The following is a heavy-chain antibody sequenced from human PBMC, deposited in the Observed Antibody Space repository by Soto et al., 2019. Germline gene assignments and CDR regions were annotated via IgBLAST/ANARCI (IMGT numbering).Heavy chain of an antibody. CDR2: TNNDGDTT. Sequence: GSLRLSCAASGFGFSSYWMHWVRQAPGKGLVWVSRTNNDGDTTTYADSVRGRFTSFRDNAKNTLYLQMTSLGVEDTAVYYCAREMATISLGAFDIWGRGTMVTVSS. CDR1: GFGFSSYW. CDR3: AREMATISLGAFDI. D-gene: IGHD5-12*01. J-gene: IGHJ3*02. V-gene: IGHV3-74*01.